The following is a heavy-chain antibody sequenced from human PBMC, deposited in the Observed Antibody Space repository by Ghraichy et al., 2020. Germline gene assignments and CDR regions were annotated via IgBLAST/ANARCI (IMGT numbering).Heavy chain of an antibody. V-gene: IGHV1-69*04. CDR1: GGTFSSYA. D-gene: IGHD2-15*01. CDR3: ARHQKTYCSGGSCTIRDYGMDV. Sequence: SVKVSCKASGGTFSSYAISWVRHAPGQGLEWMGRIIPILGIANYAQKFQGRVTITADKSTSTAYMELSSLRSEDTAVYYCARHQKTYCSGGSCTIRDYGMDVWGQGTTVTVSS. J-gene: IGHJ6*02. CDR2: IIPILGIA.